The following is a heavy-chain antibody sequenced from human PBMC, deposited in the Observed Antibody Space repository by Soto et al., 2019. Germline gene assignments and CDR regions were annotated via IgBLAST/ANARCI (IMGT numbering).Heavy chain of an antibody. CDR3: ATDSSSLSYYYYYGMDV. V-gene: IGHV1-24*01. D-gene: IGHD6-6*01. Sequence: ASVKVSCKVSGYTLTELSRHWVRQAPGKGLEWMGGFDPEDGETNYAQKFQGRVTMTEDTPTDTAYMELSSLRSEDTAVYYCATDSSSLSYYYYYGMDVWGQGTTVTVSS. CDR2: FDPEDGET. J-gene: IGHJ6*02. CDR1: GYTLTELS.